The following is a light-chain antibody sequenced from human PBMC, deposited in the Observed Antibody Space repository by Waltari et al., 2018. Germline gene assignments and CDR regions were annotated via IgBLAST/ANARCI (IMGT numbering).Light chain of an antibody. CDR1: QSITSNY. J-gene: IGKJ2*01. CDR2: DAS. Sequence: EIVLTQSPGTLSLSPGERATLSCRASQSITSNYLAWYQQRPGQAPRLLIYDASTRATGIPDRFSGSGSGTDFTLTISRLEPEDFAVYYCQQCGRSLYTFGQGTMLEIK. CDR3: QQCGRSLYT. V-gene: IGKV3-20*01.